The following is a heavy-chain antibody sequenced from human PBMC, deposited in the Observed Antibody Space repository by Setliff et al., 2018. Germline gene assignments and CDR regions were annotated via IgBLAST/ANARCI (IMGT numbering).Heavy chain of an antibody. CDR3: ARDRDCSGGSCYSHYYYGMDV. Sequence: ASVKVSCKASGYTFTSYYMHWVRQAPGQGLEWMGIINPSGGSTSYAQKFQGRVTITTDESTSTAYMEPSSLRSEDTAVYYCARDRDCSGGSCYSHYYYGMDVWGQGTTVTVSS. CDR1: GYTFTSYY. V-gene: IGHV1-46*01. D-gene: IGHD2-15*01. CDR2: INPSGGST. J-gene: IGHJ6*02.